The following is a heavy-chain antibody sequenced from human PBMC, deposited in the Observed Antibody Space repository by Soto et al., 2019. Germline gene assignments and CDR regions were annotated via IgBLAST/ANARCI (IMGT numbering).Heavy chain of an antibody. V-gene: IGHV4-59*01. CDR2: IYYSGST. Sequence: SETLSLTCTVSGGSISSYYWSWIRQPPGKGLEWIGYIYYSGSTNYNPSLQSRVTISVDTAKNQFSLKLSSVTAADTAVYYCARYDVWSGYFFDYWGQGTLVTVSS. CDR1: GGSISSYY. J-gene: IGHJ4*02. D-gene: IGHD3-3*01. CDR3: ARYDVWSGYFFDY.